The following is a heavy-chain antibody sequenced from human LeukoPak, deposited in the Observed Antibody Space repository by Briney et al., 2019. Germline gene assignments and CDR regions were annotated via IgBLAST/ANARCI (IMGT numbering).Heavy chain of an antibody. CDR2: IYHSGST. CDR1: GYSISSGYY. D-gene: IGHD6-19*01. J-gene: IGHJ4*02. CDR3: ARVTAVAAPWVY. Sequence: SETLSLTCTVSGYSISSGYYWGWIRQPPGKGLEWIGSIYHSGSTYYNPSLKSRVTISVDTSKNQFSLKLSSVTAADTAVYYCARVTAVAAPWVYWGQGTQVTVSS. V-gene: IGHV4-38-2*02.